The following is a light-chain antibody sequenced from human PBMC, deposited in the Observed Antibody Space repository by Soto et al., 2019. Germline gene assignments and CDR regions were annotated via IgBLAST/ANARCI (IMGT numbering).Light chain of an antibody. V-gene: IGLV2-11*01. CDR1: SSDVGGYNY. Sequence: ALTQPRSVSGSPGQSVTISCTGTSSDVGGYNYVSWYQQHPGKAPKLMIYDVSKRPSGVPDRFSGSKSGNTASLTISGLQAEDEADYYCCSYAGSPYVFGTGTKVTVL. CDR3: CSYAGSPYV. CDR2: DVS. J-gene: IGLJ1*01.